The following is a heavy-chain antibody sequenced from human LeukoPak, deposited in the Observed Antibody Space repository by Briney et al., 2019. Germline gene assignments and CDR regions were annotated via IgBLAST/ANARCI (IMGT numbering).Heavy chain of an antibody. CDR2: INHSGST. V-gene: IGHV4-34*01. CDR3: ARGGDSRQAWEPPEPIAFDI. J-gene: IGHJ3*02. CDR1: GGSFSGYY. D-gene: IGHD1-14*01. Sequence: PSETLSLTSAVYGGSFSGYYWSWIRQPPGKGLEWIGEINHSGSTNYNPSLKSRVTISVDTSKNQFSLKLSSVTAADTAVYYCARGGDSRQAWEPPEPIAFDIWGQGTMVTVSS.